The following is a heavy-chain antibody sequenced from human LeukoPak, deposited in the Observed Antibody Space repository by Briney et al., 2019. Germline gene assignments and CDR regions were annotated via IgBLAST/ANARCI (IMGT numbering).Heavy chain of an antibody. Sequence: SETLSLTCAVYGGSFSGYYWSWIRQPPGKGLEWIGEINHSGSTNYNPSLKSRVTISLDTSKSQVSLSVTSVTAAGTAVYFCATTWYYDSRGYLFEDWGHGTLVTVSS. CDR2: INHSGST. CDR1: GGSFSGYY. V-gene: IGHV4-34*01. J-gene: IGHJ4*01. CDR3: ATTWYYDSRGYLFED. D-gene: IGHD3-22*01.